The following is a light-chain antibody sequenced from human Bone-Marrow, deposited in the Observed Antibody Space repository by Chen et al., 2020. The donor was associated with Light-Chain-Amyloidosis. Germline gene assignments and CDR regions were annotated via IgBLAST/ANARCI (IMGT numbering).Light chain of an antibody. J-gene: IGKJ2*01. CDR2: DAS. CDR1: QDITNY. V-gene: IGKV1-33*01. CDR3: QQYADLPYS. Sequence: DIQMTQSPSSLSASVGDRVTITCQASQDITNYLNWYQQKPGEVPKLLIYDASTLVTGVPSRFIGGRSGTHFTFTITSLQREDIATYYCQQYADLPYSFGQGTNLEIK.